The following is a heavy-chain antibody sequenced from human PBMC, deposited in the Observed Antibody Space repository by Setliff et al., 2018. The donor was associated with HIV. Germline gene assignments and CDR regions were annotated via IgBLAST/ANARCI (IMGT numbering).Heavy chain of an antibody. CDR2: ISWNSGSI. CDR3: AKDIRHSGYDHFDY. Sequence: GGSLRLSCAASGFTFDDYAMHWVRQAPGKGLEWVSGISWNSGSIGYADSVKGRFTFSRDNAKNSLYLQMNSLRAEDTALYYCAKDIRHSGYDHFDYWGQGTLVTVSS. D-gene: IGHD5-12*01. J-gene: IGHJ4*02. CDR1: GFTFDDYA. V-gene: IGHV3-9*01.